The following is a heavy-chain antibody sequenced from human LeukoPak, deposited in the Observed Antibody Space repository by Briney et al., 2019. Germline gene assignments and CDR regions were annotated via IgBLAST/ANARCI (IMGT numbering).Heavy chain of an antibody. CDR2: IRYDGSYK. CDR3: AKADRGYCTTTSCSFDY. D-gene: IGHD2-2*01. V-gene: IGHV3-30*02. Sequence: GGSLRLSCAASGFTFSSYGMHWVRQAPGKGLEWVAFIRYDGSYKYYADSVKGRFTISRDNSNLTLCLQMISLRPEDTAVYYCAKADRGYCTTTSCSFDYWGKGTLVTVSS. CDR1: GFTFSSYG. J-gene: IGHJ4*02.